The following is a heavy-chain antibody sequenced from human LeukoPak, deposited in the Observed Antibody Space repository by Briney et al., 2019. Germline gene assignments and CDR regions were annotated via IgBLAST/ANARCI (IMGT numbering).Heavy chain of an antibody. V-gene: IGHV3-49*04. J-gene: IGHJ4*02. CDR1: GFTFGDYA. Sequence: PGGSLRLSCTASGFTFGDYAMSWVRQAPGKGLEWVGFIRSKAYGGTTEYAASVKGRFTISRDDSKSIAYLQMNSLKTEDTAVYYCTSDSNYVRSIYYFDYWGQGTLVTVSS. D-gene: IGHD4-11*01. CDR3: TSDSNYVRSIYYFDY. CDR2: IRSKAYGGTT.